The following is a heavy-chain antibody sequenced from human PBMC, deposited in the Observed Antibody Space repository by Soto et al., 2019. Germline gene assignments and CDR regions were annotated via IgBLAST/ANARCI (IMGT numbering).Heavy chain of an antibody. Sequence: SETLSLTCAVSSGSISSSNWWSWVRQPPGKGLEWIGEIYHSGSTNYNPSLKSRVTISVDKSKNQFSLKLSSVTAADTAVYYCAKRGPELGLFDYWGQGTLVTVSS. J-gene: IGHJ4*02. V-gene: IGHV4-4*02. CDR3: AKRGPELGLFDY. CDR1: SGSISSSNW. CDR2: IYHSGST. D-gene: IGHD1-7*01.